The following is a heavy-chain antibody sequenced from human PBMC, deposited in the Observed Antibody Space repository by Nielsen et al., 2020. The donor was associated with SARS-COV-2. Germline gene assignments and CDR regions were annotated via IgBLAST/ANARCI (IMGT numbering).Heavy chain of an antibody. CDR3: ARWRSSSNRFDY. D-gene: IGHD6-6*01. CDR2: IKQDGSEK. J-gene: IGHJ4*02. V-gene: IGHV3-7*03. Sequence: GGSLRLSCSASGFSLRRDWMSWVRQAPGKGLEWVANIKQDGSEKYYVDSVKGRFTISRDNAKNSLYLQMNSLRAEDTAVYYCARWRSSSNRFDYWGQGTLVTVSS. CDR1: GFSLRRDW.